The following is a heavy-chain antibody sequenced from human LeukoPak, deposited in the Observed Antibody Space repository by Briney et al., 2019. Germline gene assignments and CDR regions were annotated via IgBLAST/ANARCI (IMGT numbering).Heavy chain of an antibody. V-gene: IGHV1-18*01. J-gene: IGHJ6*03. CDR1: GYTFTSYG. CDR2: ISAYNGNT. Sequence: ASVKVSCKASGYTFTSYGISWVRQAPGQGLEWMGWISAYNGNTNYAQKLQGRVTMNTDTSTSTAYMELRSLRSDDTAVYYCARDCSSEGPNYYYMDVWGKGTTVTVSS. D-gene: IGHD6-6*01. CDR3: ARDCSSEGPNYYYMDV.